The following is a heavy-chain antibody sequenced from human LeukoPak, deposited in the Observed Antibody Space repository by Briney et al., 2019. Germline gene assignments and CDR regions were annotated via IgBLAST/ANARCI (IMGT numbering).Heavy chain of an antibody. CDR3: ARVRAGGSSWYYYFAY. J-gene: IGHJ4*02. V-gene: IGHV4-59*01. CDR1: GGSISSYY. CDR2: IYYSGST. Sequence: PSETLSLTCTVSGGSISSYYWSWIRQPPGKGLEWIGYIYYSGSTNYNPSLKSRVTISVDTSKNQFSLKLSSVTAADTAVYYCARVRAGGSSWYYYFAYWGQGTLVTVSS. D-gene: IGHD6-13*01.